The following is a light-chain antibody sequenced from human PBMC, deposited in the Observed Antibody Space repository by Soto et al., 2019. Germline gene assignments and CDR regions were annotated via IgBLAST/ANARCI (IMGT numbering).Light chain of an antibody. CDR2: AAS. V-gene: IGKV1-9*01. Sequence: DIQLTQSPSFLSASVGDRVTITCLASQGISTYLAWYQQKPGKAPKLLIYAASTLQSGVPSRFSGSGSGTEFTLTIISLQPEDVSTYYCQHLNSDPLTFGGGTKVEIK. CDR3: QHLNSDPLT. J-gene: IGKJ4*01. CDR1: QGISTY.